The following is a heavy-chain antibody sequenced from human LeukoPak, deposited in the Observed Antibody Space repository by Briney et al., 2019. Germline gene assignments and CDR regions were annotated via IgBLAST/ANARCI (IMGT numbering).Heavy chain of an antibody. V-gene: IGHV1-8*03. D-gene: IGHD2-15*01. CDR3: ARVDGSPDY. CDR2: INLNSGNT. J-gene: IGHJ4*02. CDR1: GYTFTSYD. Sequence: ASVKVSCKASGYTFTSYDINWVRQATGQGLEWMGWINLNSGNTGYAQKFQGRVTITRDTSIRTAYMEVSSLRSEDTAVYYCARVDGSPDYWGQGTLLTVSS.